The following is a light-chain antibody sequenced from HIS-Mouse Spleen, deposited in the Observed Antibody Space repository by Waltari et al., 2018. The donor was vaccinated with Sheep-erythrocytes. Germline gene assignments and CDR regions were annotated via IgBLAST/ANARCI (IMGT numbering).Light chain of an antibody. CDR1: KLGDKY. CDR2: QDS. J-gene: IGLJ1*01. Sequence: SYELTQPPSVSVSPGQTASITCSGDKLGDKYACWYQQKPGQSPVLVIYQDSKRPSGVLDRFSGSKSGNTASLTISGLQAEDEADYYCCSYAGSYNHVFATGTKVTVL. V-gene: IGLV3-1*01. CDR3: CSYAGSYNHV.